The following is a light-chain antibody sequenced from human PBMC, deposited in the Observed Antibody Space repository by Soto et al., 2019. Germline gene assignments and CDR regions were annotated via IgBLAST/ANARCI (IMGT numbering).Light chain of an antibody. CDR3: HQYLNSPWT. V-gene: IGKV3-20*01. CDR1: QSVRSNY. Sequence: VFKQSPGALSLSPGESATLSCRASQSVRSNYLAWYQQKPGQAPRLLIYGAYSRATGIQDRFSGSGSGTDFTLTISRLEPEDSAVYYCHQYLNSPWTFGQGTKVDIK. CDR2: GAY. J-gene: IGKJ1*01.